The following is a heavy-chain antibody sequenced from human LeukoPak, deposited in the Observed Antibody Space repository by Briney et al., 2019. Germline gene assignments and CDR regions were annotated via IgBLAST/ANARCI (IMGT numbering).Heavy chain of an antibody. V-gene: IGHV1-2*02. J-gene: IGHJ3*02. CDR1: GYTFTAYY. CDR2: INPNSGAT. CDR3: ARIYSGTYELAFAI. D-gene: IGHD1-26*01. Sequence: GASVKVTCKASGYTFTAYYMHWVRQPPGQGLEWMGWINPNSGATNYAQKFKGRVALTRDTSTSTVYMELSRLTSDDTAVYYCARIYSGTYELAFAIWGERTIVTVSS.